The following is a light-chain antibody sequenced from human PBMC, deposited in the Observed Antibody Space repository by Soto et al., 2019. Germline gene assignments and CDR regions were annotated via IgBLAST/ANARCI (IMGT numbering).Light chain of an antibody. CDR3: ATWDYSLTGEV. Sequence: QSVLPQPPSVSAAPGQKVTISCSGSSSNIGNNYVSWYQQLPGTAPKLLIYDNNKRPSGIPDRFSGSKSGTSGTLDITELQTGDEADYYCATWDYSLTGEVFGEGTKLTVL. J-gene: IGLJ2*01. CDR1: SSNIGNNY. V-gene: IGLV1-51*01. CDR2: DNN.